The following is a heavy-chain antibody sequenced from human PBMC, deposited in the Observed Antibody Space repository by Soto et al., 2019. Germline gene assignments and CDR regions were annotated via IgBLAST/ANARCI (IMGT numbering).Heavy chain of an antibody. V-gene: IGHV3-23*01. J-gene: IGHJ4*02. Sequence: EVQLLESGGGLVQPGGSLRLSCTASGFTFSTYAMSWVRQAPGKGLEWVSTISDSGSTYYADSVKGRFTISRDNSKNTLYLEMNSLRAEDTAVYYCGKDKGGRYCSRTSCLYSFDYWGQGTLVTVSS. CDR2: ISDSGST. CDR3: GKDKGGRYCSRTSCLYSFDY. CDR1: GFTFSTYA. D-gene: IGHD2-2*01.